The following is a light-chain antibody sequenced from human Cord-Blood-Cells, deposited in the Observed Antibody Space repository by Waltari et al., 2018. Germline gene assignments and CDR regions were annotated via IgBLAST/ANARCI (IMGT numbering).Light chain of an antibody. Sequence: QSALTQPRSVSGSPGQSVTISCTGTSSDVGGYNYVSWYQQHPRKAPKLMIYDVIKRPSGVPDRFSGSKSGNTASLTISGLQAEDEADYYCCSYAGSYTFAVFGGGTKLTVL. CDR3: CSYAGSYTFAV. CDR1: SSDVGGYNY. CDR2: DVI. V-gene: IGLV2-11*01. J-gene: IGLJ3*02.